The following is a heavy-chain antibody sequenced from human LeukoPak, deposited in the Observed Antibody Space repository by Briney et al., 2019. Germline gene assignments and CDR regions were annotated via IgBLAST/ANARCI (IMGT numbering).Heavy chain of an antibody. CDR1: GGSISSYY. D-gene: IGHD1-1*01. CDR2: IYCSGST. V-gene: IGHV4-59*08. J-gene: IGHJ4*02. CDR3: ARHTEPGFDY. Sequence: SETLSLTCTVSGGSISSYYWSWIRQPPGEGLEWIGYIYCSGSTNYNPSLKSRVTISVDTSKNQFSLKLSSVTAADTAVYYCARHTEPGFDYWGQGTLVTVSS.